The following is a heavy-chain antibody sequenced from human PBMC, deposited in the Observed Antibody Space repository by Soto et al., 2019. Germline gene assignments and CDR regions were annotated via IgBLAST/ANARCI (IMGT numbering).Heavy chain of an antibody. J-gene: IGHJ4*02. Sequence: GGSLRLSCAASGFTFSSYAMSWVRQAPGTGLVWVSAISGSGRRTYYADSVRGRFTISRDNSKNTLCLQMNSLRAEDTAVYYCASSPGLGITFGGVIVRLFDHWGQGTLVTVPS. V-gene: IGHV3-23*01. D-gene: IGHD3-16*02. CDR1: GFTFSSYA. CDR2: ISGSGRRT. CDR3: ASSPGLGITFGGVIVRLFDH.